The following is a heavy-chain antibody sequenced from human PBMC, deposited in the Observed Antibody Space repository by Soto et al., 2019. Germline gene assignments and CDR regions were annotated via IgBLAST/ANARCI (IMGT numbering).Heavy chain of an antibody. CDR2: IHHSGSI. D-gene: IGHD2-21*02. V-gene: IGHV4-30-4*08. CDR3: AREDVGGDSLDV. J-gene: IGHJ6*02. Sequence: QVQLQQSGPGLVKPSQTLSLTCTVSGGSISSDYYHWTWIRQSPGKGMEWIGYIHHSGSILYNPSLKSRVTIPVDTSKTHFSLHLTSVPAADTAAYCCAREDVGGDSLDVWGQGPTVTVSS. CDR1: GGSISSDYYH.